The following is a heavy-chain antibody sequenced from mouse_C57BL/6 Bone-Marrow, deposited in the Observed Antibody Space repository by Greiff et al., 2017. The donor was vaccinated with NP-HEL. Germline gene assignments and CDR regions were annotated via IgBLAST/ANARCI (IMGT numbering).Heavy chain of an antibody. CDR3: ARPITTVVAGNWYFDV. J-gene: IGHJ1*03. CDR2: IDPSDSYT. CDR1: GYTFTSYW. D-gene: IGHD1-1*01. V-gene: IGHV1-50*01. Sequence: QVQLQQPGAELVKPGASVKLSCKASGYTFTSYWMQWVKQRPGQGLEWIGEIDPSDSYTNYNQKFKGKATLTVDTSSSPAYMQLSSLTSEDSAVYYCARPITTVVAGNWYFDVWGTGTTVTVSS.